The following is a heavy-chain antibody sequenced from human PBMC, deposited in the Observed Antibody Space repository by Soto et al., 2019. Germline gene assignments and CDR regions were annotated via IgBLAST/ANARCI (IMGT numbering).Heavy chain of an antibody. CDR1: GFTLSRYS. Sequence: EVQLVESGGNLVQPGGSLRLSCVASGFTLSRYSMNWVRQAPGKGLEWVSYISSSSSYIYDADSVKGRFTISRDNAKNSLYLQMNSLRAEDTAVYYGARGAAAAGTPGFDYWGQGTLVTVSS. D-gene: IGHD6-13*01. CDR3: ARGAAAAGTPGFDY. V-gene: IGHV3-21*05. J-gene: IGHJ4*02. CDR2: ISSSSSYI.